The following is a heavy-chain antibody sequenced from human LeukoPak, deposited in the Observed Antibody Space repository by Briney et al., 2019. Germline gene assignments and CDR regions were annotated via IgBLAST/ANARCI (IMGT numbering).Heavy chain of an antibody. V-gene: IGHV1-8*01. CDR1: GYAFPSYD. J-gene: IGHJ4*02. D-gene: IGHD3-3*01. CDR2: VKPNSGNT. Sequence: ASGEGSCNASGYAFPSYDINWVRQATGQGREWRGWVKPNSGNTGYAQNFQGRVTMTRNTSISTAYMELSSLRSEDTAVYYCARGTMRKTIFGVVIRMDFDYWGQGTLVTVSS. CDR3: ARGTMRKTIFGVVIRMDFDY.